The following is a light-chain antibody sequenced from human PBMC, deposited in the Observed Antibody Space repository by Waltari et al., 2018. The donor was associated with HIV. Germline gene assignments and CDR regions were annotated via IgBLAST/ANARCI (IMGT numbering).Light chain of an antibody. CDR1: SSNIGYNY. Sequence: QSVLTQPPSASGTPGQRVSISCSGSSSNIGYNYVYWYQQIPGTAPKLVIYRNTQRPAGVPDRFSGSKSGTSASLAISGLRSDDEADYYCQAWDSSTVVFGGGTKLTVL. CDR2: RNT. CDR3: QAWDSSTVV. J-gene: IGLJ2*01. V-gene: IGLV1-47*01.